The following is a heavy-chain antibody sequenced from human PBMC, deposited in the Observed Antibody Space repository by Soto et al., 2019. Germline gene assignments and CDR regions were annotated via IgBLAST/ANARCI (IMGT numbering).Heavy chain of an antibody. CDR2: IIPMFGTA. D-gene: IGHD5-12*01. Sequence: QVQLVQSGAEVKKPGSSVKVSCKASGGALSRYAISWVRQAPGQGLEWMGGIIPMFGTANYAQKFQGRVTISADEVTSTVYMDLSSLRSEDTAVYYCARVMEKRAYSGGDWWGYFDYWGQGSLVTVSS. CDR1: GGALSRYA. CDR3: ARVMEKRAYSGGDWWGYFDY. J-gene: IGHJ4*02. V-gene: IGHV1-69*12.